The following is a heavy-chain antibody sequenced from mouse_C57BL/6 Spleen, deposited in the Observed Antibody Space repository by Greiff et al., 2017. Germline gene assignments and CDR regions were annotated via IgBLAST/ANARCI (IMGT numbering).Heavy chain of an antibody. CDR3: TNGPHGNFAY. J-gene: IGHJ3*01. CDR1: GYTFTRYW. CDR2: INPSDSET. D-gene: IGHD2-1*01. Sequence: QVQLKQPGAELVRPGSSVKLSCKASGYTFTRYWMDWVKQRPGQGLEWIGNINPSDSETHYNQKFKDKATLTVDKSSSTAYLQLRSLTSADSAFYYCTNGPHGNFAYWGQGTLVTVSA. V-gene: IGHV1-61*01.